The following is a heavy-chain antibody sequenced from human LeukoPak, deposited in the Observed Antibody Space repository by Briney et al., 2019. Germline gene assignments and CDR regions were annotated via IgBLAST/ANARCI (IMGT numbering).Heavy chain of an antibody. V-gene: IGHV1-46*02. CDR2: INPSAGST. CDR3: ARAPDDYDFWSGPFDY. CDR1: GYTFHTYY. D-gene: IGHD3-3*01. Sequence: ASVKVSCQASGYTFHTYYMHWVRQAPGQGLEWIGLINPSAGSTIYLQRFQGRITMTRDTSTTTVYMELSSLRSEDTAVYYCARAPDDYDFWSGPFDYWGRGTLVTVSS. J-gene: IGHJ4*02.